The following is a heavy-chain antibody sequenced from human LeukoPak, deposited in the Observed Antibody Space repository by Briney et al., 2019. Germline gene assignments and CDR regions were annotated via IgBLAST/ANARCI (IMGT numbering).Heavy chain of an antibody. CDR3: ARSRWGVQTVYYYYYGMDV. CDR1: GYTFTSYD. V-gene: IGHV1-8*01. Sequence: VASVKVSCKASGYTFTSYDINWVQQATGQGLEWMGWMNPNSGNTGYAQKFQGRVTMTRNTSISTAYMELSSLRSEDTAVYYCARSRWGVQTVYYYYYGMDVWGQGTTVTVSS. J-gene: IGHJ6*02. D-gene: IGHD3-16*01. CDR2: MNPNSGNT.